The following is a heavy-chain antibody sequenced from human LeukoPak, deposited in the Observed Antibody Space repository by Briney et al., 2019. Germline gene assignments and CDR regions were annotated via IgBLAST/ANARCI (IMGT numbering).Heavy chain of an antibody. V-gene: IGHV5-51*01. D-gene: IGHD3-22*01. J-gene: IGHJ4*02. Sequence: GESLKISCKGSGYSFTSYWIAWVRQMPGKGREWMGIIYPGDSDTRYSPSFQGQVTISADKSIRTAYLQWSSLKASDTAMYYCARHYDSSGYYSEYWGQGTLVTVSS. CDR1: GYSFTSYW. CDR3: ARHYDSSGYYSEY. CDR2: IYPGDSDT.